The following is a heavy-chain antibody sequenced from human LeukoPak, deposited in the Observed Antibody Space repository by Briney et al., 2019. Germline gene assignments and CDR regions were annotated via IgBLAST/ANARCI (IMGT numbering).Heavy chain of an antibody. V-gene: IGHV1-8*01. J-gene: IGHJ5*02. CDR2: MNPNSGNT. D-gene: IGHD3-22*01. CDR3: ASPSAQIPHSSGYYNA. Sequence: GASVKVSCKASGYTFTSYDINWVRQATGQGPEWMGLMNPNSGNTGYAQKFQGRVTMTRNTAISTAYMELSGLRSEDTAVYYCASPSAQIPHSSGYYNAWGQGTLVTVSS. CDR1: GYTFTSYD.